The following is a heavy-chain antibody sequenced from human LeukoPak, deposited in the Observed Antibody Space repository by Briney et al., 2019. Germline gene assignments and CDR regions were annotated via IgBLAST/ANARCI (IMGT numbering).Heavy chain of an antibody. D-gene: IGHD1-26*01. V-gene: IGHV3-53*01. Sequence: PGGSLRLSGPAPGFTLSTNNMSWFRQAPGKGLEWVSVIYSGGSTYYADSVKGRFTISRDNSKNTLYLQMNSLRAEDTAVYYCASSGWELLIAFDIWGQGTMVTVSS. CDR3: ASSGWELLIAFDI. CDR2: IYSGGST. CDR1: GFTLSTNN. J-gene: IGHJ3*02.